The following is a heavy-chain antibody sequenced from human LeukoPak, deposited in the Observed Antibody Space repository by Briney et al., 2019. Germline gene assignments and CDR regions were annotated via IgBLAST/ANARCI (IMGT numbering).Heavy chain of an antibody. Sequence: GGSLRLSCAASGFTFDDYAMHWVRQAPGKGLEWVSGISWNSGSIGYADSVKGRFTISRDNAKSSLYLQMNSLRAEDTALYYCAKEAEVLGIAVAAYYFDYWGQGTLVTVSS. CDR2: ISWNSGSI. CDR1: GFTFDDYA. V-gene: IGHV3-9*01. CDR3: AKEAEVLGIAVAAYYFDY. J-gene: IGHJ4*02. D-gene: IGHD6-19*01.